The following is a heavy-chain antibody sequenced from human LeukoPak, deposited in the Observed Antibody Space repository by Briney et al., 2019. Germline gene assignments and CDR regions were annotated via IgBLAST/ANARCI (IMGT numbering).Heavy chain of an antibody. CDR3: ARGLAAAGYYFDY. CDR2: ISRSTSTI. CDR1: GFTFSSYS. V-gene: IGHV3-48*02. J-gene: IGHJ4*02. D-gene: IGHD6-13*01. Sequence: PGGSLRLSCAASGFTFSSYSMNWVRQAPGKGLEWVSYISRSTSTIFYADSVKGRFTISRDNAKNSLYLQMNSLRDEDTAVYYCARGLAAAGYYFDYWGQGTLVTVSS.